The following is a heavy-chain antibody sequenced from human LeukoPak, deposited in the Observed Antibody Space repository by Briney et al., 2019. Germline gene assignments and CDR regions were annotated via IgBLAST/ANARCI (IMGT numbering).Heavy chain of an antibody. CDR3: AAQTITLVVVISPFDY. V-gene: IGHV3-30*02. CDR1: GFTFNTYP. D-gene: IGHD3-22*01. J-gene: IGHJ4*02. CDR2: IQDDGAKT. Sequence: GGSLRLSCAASGFTFNTYPMHWVRQAPGKGLEWVALIQDDGAKTNYADSVRGRFTISRDNSMSTVYLQMNSLKPDDTAVYYCAAQTITLVVVISPFDYWGQGALVTVSS.